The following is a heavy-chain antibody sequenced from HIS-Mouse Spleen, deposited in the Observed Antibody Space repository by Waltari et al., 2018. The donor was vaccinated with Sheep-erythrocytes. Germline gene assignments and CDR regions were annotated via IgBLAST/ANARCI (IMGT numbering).Heavy chain of an antibody. CDR2: ISSGSSYI. CDR3: ARDTGTDAFDI. CDR1: GFTFSSYS. V-gene: IGHV3-21*01. J-gene: IGHJ3*02. Sequence: EVQLVESGGGLVKPGGSLRLSCAASGFTFSSYSMNWVRQAPGKGLGWVSSISSGSSYIYYADSVKGRLTISRDNAKNSLYLQMNSLRAEDTAVYYCARDTGTDAFDIWGQGTMVTVSS. D-gene: IGHD1-1*01.